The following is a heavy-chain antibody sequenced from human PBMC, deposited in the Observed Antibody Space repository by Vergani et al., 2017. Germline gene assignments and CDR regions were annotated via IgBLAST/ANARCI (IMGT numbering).Heavy chain of an antibody. CDR1: GFTFSSYA. D-gene: IGHD3-10*01. V-gene: IGHV3-23*01. J-gene: IGHJ4*02. CDR2: ISGSGGST. CDR3: AKGVRGVIITGDY. Sequence: EVQLLESGGGLVQPGGSLRLSCAASGFTFSSYAMSWVRQAPGKGLEWVSAISGSGGSTYYADSVKGRFTISRDNSKNTLYLQMNSLRAEETAVYYCAKGVRGVIITGDYWGQGTLVTVSS.